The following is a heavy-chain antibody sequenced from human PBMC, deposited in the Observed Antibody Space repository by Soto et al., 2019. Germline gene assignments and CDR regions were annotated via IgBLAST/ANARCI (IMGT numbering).Heavy chain of an antibody. D-gene: IGHD3-9*01. J-gene: IGHJ4*02. V-gene: IGHV3-7*01. CDR1: GFTFSSYW. CDR3: ARARIDWDFDY. Sequence: GGSLRLSCAASGFTFSSYWMSWVRQAPGKGLEWVANIKRDASEKYYVDSVKGRFTISRDNAKNSLYLQMNSLRAEDTAVYYSARARIDWDFDYWGQGTLVTVSS. CDR2: IKRDASEK.